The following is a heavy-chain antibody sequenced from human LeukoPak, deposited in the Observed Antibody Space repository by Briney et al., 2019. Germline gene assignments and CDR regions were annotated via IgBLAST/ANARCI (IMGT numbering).Heavy chain of an antibody. J-gene: IGHJ4*02. D-gene: IGHD6-6*01. V-gene: IGHV4-34*01. CDR3: ARYSDRSSSNNNY. Sequence: SETLSLTCAVYGGSFSGYYWSWIRQPPGKGLEWIGEINHSGSTNYNPSLKSRVTISVDTSKNQFSLKLSSVTAADTAVYYCARYSDRSSSNNNYWGQGTLVTVSS. CDR2: INHSGST. CDR1: GGSFSGYY.